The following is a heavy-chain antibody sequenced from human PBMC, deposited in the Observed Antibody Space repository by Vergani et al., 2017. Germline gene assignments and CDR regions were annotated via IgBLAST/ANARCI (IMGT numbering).Heavy chain of an antibody. Sequence: EVQLVESGGGLVQPGGSLRLSCAASGFTFSSYWMSWVRQAPGKGLEWVANIKQDGSEKYYVDSVKGRFTISRDNAKNSLYLQMNSLRAEDTAVYYCAKGSNTVTSMDFDYWGQGTLVTVSS. CDR1: GFTFSSYW. CDR2: IKQDGSEK. V-gene: IGHV3-7*01. CDR3: AKGSNTVTSMDFDY. D-gene: IGHD4-11*01. J-gene: IGHJ4*02.